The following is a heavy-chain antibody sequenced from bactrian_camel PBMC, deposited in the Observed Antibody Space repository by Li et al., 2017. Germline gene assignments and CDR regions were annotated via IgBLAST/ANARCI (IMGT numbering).Heavy chain of an antibody. CDR2: IYTGSGST. D-gene: IGHD6*01. Sequence: HVQLVESGGASVQSGGSLRLSCKASGYALGTNCMGWFRQAPGKEREGVAAIYTGSGSTFYVDSVKGRFTISRDGAKNIIVLQMDSLEPEDTATYYCAADLVTDEPSLVEREYYYWGQGTQVTVS. CDR1: GYALGTNC. V-gene: IGHV3S1*01. CDR3: AADLVTDEPSLVEREYYY. J-gene: IGHJ4*01.